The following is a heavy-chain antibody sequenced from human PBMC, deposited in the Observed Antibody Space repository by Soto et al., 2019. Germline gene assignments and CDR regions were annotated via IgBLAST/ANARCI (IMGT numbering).Heavy chain of an antibody. J-gene: IGHJ6*03. D-gene: IGHD2-15*01. Sequence: PSQTLSLTCAISGDSVSSNSAAWNWIRQSPSRGLEWLGRTYYRSKWYNDYAVSVKSRITINPDTPKNQFSLQLNSVTPEDTAVYYCARDLAFYCSGGSCYSRYYYMDVWGKGTTVTVSS. CDR3: ARDLAFYCSGGSCYSRYYYMDV. V-gene: IGHV6-1*01. CDR1: GDSVSSNSAA. CDR2: TYYRSKWYN.